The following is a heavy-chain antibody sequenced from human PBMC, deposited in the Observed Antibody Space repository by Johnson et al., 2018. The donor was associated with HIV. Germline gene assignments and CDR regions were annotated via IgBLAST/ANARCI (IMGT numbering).Heavy chain of an antibody. CDR1: GFTFSDYY. Sequence: QVQLVESGGGLVKPGGSLRLSCAASGFTFSDYYMSWIRQAPGKGLEWVAVISYDGSYKYFADSVKGRLTISRDNSKNTLYLQMNNLRAEDTAVYYCARDREYGLAWGGAFDIWGQGTMVTVSS. V-gene: IGHV3-30*03. CDR2: ISYDGSYK. CDR3: ARDREYGLAWGGAFDI. J-gene: IGHJ3*02. D-gene: IGHD7-27*01.